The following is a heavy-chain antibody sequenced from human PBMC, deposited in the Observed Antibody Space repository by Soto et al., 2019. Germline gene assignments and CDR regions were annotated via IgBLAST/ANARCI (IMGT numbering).Heavy chain of an antibody. Sequence: ASVKVSCKASGYTFLSFYMHWVRQAPGQGLEWMGVINPSGGNTVYAQKFLGRVTMTRDTSTNTVYMELSSLRFEDTAVYYCARLETLNPPYYFDYWGQGTQVTVYS. CDR1: GYTFLSFY. CDR2: INPSGGNT. V-gene: IGHV1-46*01. J-gene: IGHJ4*02. CDR3: ARLETLNPPYYFDY. D-gene: IGHD3-16*01.